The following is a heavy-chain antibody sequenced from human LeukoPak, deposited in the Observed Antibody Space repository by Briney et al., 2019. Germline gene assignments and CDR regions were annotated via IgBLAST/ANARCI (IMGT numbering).Heavy chain of an antibody. V-gene: IGHV3-30*03. CDR2: ISPDGNNR. Sequence: PGRPLRLSCAASDFTFSSYDIHWVRQAPGKGLEWVAVISPDGNNRYYADSVKGRFTISRDNSKNTLYLQMNRLRVEDTAVYYCACQWIQLWGGIWGQGTMVTVSS. CDR1: DFTFSSYD. D-gene: IGHD5-18*01. CDR3: ACQWIQLWGGI. J-gene: IGHJ3*02.